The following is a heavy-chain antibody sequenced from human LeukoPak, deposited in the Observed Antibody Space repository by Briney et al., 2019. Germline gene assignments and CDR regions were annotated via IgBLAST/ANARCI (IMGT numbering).Heavy chain of an antibody. CDR3: ARDEIFWDV. J-gene: IGHJ6*02. D-gene: IGHD3-3*01. CDR2: INPNSGGT. V-gene: IGHV1-2*02. Sequence: GASVKVSCKASGGTFSSYAISWVRQAPGQGLEWMGWINPNSGGTNYAQKFQGRVTMTRDTPISTAYMELSRLRSDDTAVYYCARDEIFWDVWGQGTTVTVSS. CDR1: GGTFSSYA.